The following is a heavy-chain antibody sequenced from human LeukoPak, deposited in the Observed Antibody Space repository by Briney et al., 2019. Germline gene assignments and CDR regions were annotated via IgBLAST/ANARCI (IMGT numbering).Heavy chain of an antibody. Sequence: ASVKVSCKASGYTFTSYGISWVRQAPGQGLEWMGIINPSGGSTSYAQKFQGRVTMTRDMSTSTVYMELSSLRSEDTAVYYCARDLHYDILTGYYFYYYYYMDVWGKGTTVTVSS. CDR2: INPSGGST. CDR1: GYTFTSYG. J-gene: IGHJ6*03. D-gene: IGHD3-9*01. CDR3: ARDLHYDILTGYYFYYYYYMDV. V-gene: IGHV1-46*01.